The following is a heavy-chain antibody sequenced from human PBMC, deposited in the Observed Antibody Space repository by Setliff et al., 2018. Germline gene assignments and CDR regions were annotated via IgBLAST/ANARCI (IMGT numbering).Heavy chain of an antibody. D-gene: IGHD2-2*01. Sequence: SVKVSCKASGGTFSSYAISWVRQAPGQGLEWMGRIIPIFGTANYAQKFQGRVTITADKSTSTAHVELSSLRSEDTAVYYCAREKGPAAHWNWFDPWGQGTLVTVPQ. J-gene: IGHJ5*02. CDR3: AREKGPAAHWNWFDP. V-gene: IGHV1-69*06. CDR1: GGTFSSYA. CDR2: IIPIFGTA.